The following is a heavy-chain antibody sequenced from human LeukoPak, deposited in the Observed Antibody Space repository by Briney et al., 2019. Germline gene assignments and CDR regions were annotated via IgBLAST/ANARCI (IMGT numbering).Heavy chain of an antibody. CDR3: ARVGSSYYYYYGMDV. CDR2: ISSNGGST. V-gene: IGHV3-64*01. Sequence: GGSLRLSCAASGFTFSSYAMHWVRQAPGKGLEYVSAISSNGGSTYYANSVKGRFTISRDNPKNTLYLQMGSLRAEDMAVYYCARVGSSYYYYYGMDVWGQGTTVTVSS. CDR1: GFTFSSYA. J-gene: IGHJ6*02.